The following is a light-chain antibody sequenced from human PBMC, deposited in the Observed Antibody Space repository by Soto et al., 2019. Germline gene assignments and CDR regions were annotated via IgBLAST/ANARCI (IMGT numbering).Light chain of an antibody. CDR3: QQYNTYSRT. Sequence: DIQMTQSPSTLSASLGDRVTITCRASQSISSWLAWYQQKPGKAPNLLISKASSLEGGVPSRFGGSGSGTEFTLTISSLQPDDFANYYCQQYNTYSRTFGQGTKVEIK. CDR1: QSISSW. CDR2: KAS. J-gene: IGKJ1*01. V-gene: IGKV1-5*03.